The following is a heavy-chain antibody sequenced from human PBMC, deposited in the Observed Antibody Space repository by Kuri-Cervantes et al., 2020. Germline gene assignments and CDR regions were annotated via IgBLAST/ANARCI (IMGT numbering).Heavy chain of an antibody. CDR1: GFTFSSYS. CDR2: ISSSSSYI. D-gene: IGHD6-13*01. Sequence: SLSLTCAASGFTFSSYSMNWVRQAPGKGLEWVSSISSSSSYIYYADSVKGRFTICRDNAKNSLYLQMNSLRAEDTAVYYCAGEVAAAGSDYWGQGTLVTVSS. CDR3: AGEVAAAGSDY. V-gene: IGHV3-21*04. J-gene: IGHJ4*02.